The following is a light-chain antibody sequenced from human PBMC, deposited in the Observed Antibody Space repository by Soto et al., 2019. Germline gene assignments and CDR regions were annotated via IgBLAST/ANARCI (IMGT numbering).Light chain of an antibody. J-gene: IGLJ2*01. CDR1: SSNIGAGYD. Sequence: QSVLTQPPPVSGAPGQRVTISCTGSSSNIGAGYDVHWYQQLPGTAPKLLIYGNSNRPSGAPDRFSGSKSGTSASLAITGLQAEDEADYYCQSYDSSLSGVVFGGGTKVTVL. CDR2: GNS. CDR3: QSYDSSLSGVV. V-gene: IGLV1-40*01.